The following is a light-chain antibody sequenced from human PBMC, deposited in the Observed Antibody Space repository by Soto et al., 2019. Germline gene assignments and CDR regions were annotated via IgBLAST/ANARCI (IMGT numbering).Light chain of an antibody. CDR2: AAS. CDR3: HQSYSTPQT. V-gene: IGKV1-39*01. CDR1: QSISSY. Sequence: DIQMTQSPSSLSASVGDRVTITCRASQSISSYLHWYQQKAGKAPRLLIYAASSLQSGVPSRFSGSGSGTDFTLTISSLLPEDFATYYCHQSYSTPQTFGQGTKVEIK. J-gene: IGKJ1*01.